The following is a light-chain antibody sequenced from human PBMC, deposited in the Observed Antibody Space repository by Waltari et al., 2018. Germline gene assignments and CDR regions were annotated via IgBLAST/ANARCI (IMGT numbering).Light chain of an antibody. Sequence: SYDLTQPPALSVSPGETATSTCSVAHLYGKFVYGYQQKAGQSPVLVVFQDNKRPSGIPERFSGSNSGSTATLIISGSQAMDEADYYCQAWDSGSYVVFGGGTKLTVL. CDR3: QAWDSGSYVV. CDR1: HLYGKF. V-gene: IGLV3-1*01. J-gene: IGLJ2*01. CDR2: QDN.